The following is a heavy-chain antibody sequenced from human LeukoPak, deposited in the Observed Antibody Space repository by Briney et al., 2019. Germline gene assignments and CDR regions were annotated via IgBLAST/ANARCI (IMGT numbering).Heavy chain of an antibody. V-gene: IGHV3-23*01. J-gene: IGHJ5*02. CDR3: AKGAEIDL. Sequence: PGGSLRPSCATSGFTFTNYAMNWVRQAPGKGLEWVSAVTGPGDTTYYADSVKGRFFMSREDSKTTVYLQVNSLRAEDTAIYYCAKGAEIDLWGQGTLVTVFS. D-gene: IGHD3-16*01. CDR2: VTGPGDTT. CDR1: GFTFTNYA.